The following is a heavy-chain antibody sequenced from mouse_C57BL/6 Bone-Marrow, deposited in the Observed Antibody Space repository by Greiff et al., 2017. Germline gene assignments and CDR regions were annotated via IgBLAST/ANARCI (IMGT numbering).Heavy chain of an antibody. CDR2: IDPSDSYT. Sequence: QVQLQQPGAELVMPGASVKLSCKASGYTFTSYWMHWVKQRPGQGLEWIGEIDPSDSYTNYNQKFKGKSTLTVDKSSSTAYMQLSSLTSEDSAVYYCARGGDGNSWFAYWGQGTLVTVSA. J-gene: IGHJ3*01. CDR1: GYTFTSYW. CDR3: ARGGDGNSWFAY. D-gene: IGHD2-1*01. V-gene: IGHV1-69*01.